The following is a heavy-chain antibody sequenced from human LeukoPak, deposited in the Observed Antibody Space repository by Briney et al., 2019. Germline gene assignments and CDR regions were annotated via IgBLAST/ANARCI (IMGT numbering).Heavy chain of an antibody. CDR1: GYTFNNFN. V-gene: IGHV1-8*01. D-gene: IGHD3-16*01. CDR3: ARGGPGGAFDI. CDR2: MNPNSGNT. J-gene: IGHJ3*02. Sequence: GASVKVSCKASGYTFNNFNIDWVRQATGHGLEWMGRMNPNSGNTGYAQKFQGRVTMTRNTSITTAYMELSSLRSEDTAVYYCARGGPGGAFDIWGQGTMVTVSS.